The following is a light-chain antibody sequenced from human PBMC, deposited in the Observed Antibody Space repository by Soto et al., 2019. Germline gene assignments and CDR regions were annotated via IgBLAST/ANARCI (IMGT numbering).Light chain of an antibody. CDR2: GAS. CDR1: ESLSTY. J-gene: IGKJ2*01. V-gene: IGKV3-15*01. CDR3: QSYNDWPFT. Sequence: EIVMTQSPATLSVSPGERVTISCRASESLSTYLAWYQQKPGQAPRLLIYGASTKATGIPARFSGSGSATDFTLTISSLQSEDFAVYYCQSYNDWPFTFGQGTKVDIK.